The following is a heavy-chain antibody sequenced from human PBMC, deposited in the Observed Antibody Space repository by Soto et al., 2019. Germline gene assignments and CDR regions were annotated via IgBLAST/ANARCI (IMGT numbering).Heavy chain of an antibody. CDR3: ARELFTLPRYANCFHP. V-gene: IGHV6-1*01. J-gene: IGHJ5*02. Sequence: ALSLTCASSGHSFSSSSASWNCIRQSPSRGLGWLGRTYYRSKWYNDYAVSVKSRMTINADASKNQFSLQLNSVTPEDTAVYYCARELFTLPRYANCFHPSGPGTLLTLTS. CDR2: TYYRSKWYN. CDR1: GHSFSSSSAS. D-gene: IGHD2-8*01.